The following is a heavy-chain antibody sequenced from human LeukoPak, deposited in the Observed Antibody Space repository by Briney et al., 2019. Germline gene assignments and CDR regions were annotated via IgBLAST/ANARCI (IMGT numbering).Heavy chain of an antibody. D-gene: IGHD6-19*01. V-gene: IGHV3-23*01. J-gene: IGHJ4*02. CDR2: ITGNSASR. CDR1: GLTFSVAG. CDR3: AQRNCSGTICYPLGD. Sequence: GGSLRLSCTASGLTFSVAGMHWVRQAPGKGLEWVSAITGNSASRYYIDSVKGRFTISRDNSKNTLYLQMSMLRAEDTAMYYCAQRNCSGTICYPLGDWGQGTLVTVSS.